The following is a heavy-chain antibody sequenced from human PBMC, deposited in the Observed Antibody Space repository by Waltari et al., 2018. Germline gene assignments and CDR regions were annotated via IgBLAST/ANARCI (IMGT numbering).Heavy chain of an antibody. J-gene: IGHJ5*02. Sequence: EVQLVQSGAEVKKSGESLRISCKGSGYSFTNYWIIWVRQMPGKGLEWMGRIDPSDSYTSYSLSFEGHVTISADKSISTAYLQWSSLKASDTAMYYCATYSGFTNWFDPWGQGTLVTVSP. D-gene: IGHD5-12*01. CDR1: GYSFTNYW. CDR2: IDPSDSYT. V-gene: IGHV5-10-1*01. CDR3: ATYSGFTNWFDP.